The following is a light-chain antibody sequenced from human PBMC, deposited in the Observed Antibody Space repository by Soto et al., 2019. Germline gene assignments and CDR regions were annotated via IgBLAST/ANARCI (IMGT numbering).Light chain of an antibody. CDR3: SSYTRSSTYV. CDR1: SSDVGGSNY. J-gene: IGLJ1*01. Sequence: QSVLTQPASVSGSPGQSITISCAGTSSDVGGSNYVSWYQQHPGKAPKLMIYEVSNRPSGVSNRFSGSKSGNTASLTISGLQAEDEADYYCSSYTRSSTYVFGTGTKLTV. V-gene: IGLV2-14*01. CDR2: EVS.